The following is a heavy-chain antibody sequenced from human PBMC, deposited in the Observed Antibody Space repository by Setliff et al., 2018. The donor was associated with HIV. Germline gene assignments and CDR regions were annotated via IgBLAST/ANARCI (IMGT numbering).Heavy chain of an antibody. CDR1: GYSFTTYA. D-gene: IGHD1-26*01. J-gene: IGHJ3*02. V-gene: IGHV1-3*01. CDR3: AKSRVGFSVPYDAFDI. Sequence: ASVKVSCKASGYSFTTYAIHWVRQAPGQRLEWTGWLNAGDGDSGPSQEFRGRVIFTRDTSASTAYMELTSLRSDDTAVYYCAKSRVGFSVPYDAFDIWGQGTMVTVSS. CDR2: LNAGDGDS.